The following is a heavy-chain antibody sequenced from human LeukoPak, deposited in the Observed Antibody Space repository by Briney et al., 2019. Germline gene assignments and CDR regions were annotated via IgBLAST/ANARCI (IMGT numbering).Heavy chain of an antibody. D-gene: IGHD3-3*01. CDR1: GAPFSGYY. Sequence: SETLSLTCAVYGAPFSGYYWSWIRQPPGKGLEWIGEINHSGSTNYNPSLKSRVTISVDTSKNQFSLKLSSVTAADTAVYYCARVSSLRFLEWLRNLYYYYYMDVWGKGTTVTVSS. J-gene: IGHJ6*03. CDR2: INHSGST. CDR3: ARVSSLRFLEWLRNLYYYYYMDV. V-gene: IGHV4-34*01.